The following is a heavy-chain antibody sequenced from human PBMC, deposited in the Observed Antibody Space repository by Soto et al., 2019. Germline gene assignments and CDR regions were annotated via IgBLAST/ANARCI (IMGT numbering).Heavy chain of an antibody. CDR1: GFTFSNAW. V-gene: IGHV3-15*01. D-gene: IGHD5-18*01. J-gene: IGHJ6*02. CDR2: IKSKTDGGTT. CDR3: TTTSRGAMAYYYYYYGMDV. Sequence: GSLRLSCAASGFTFSNAWMSWVRQAPGKGLEWVGRIKSKTDGGTTDYAAPGKGRFTISRDDSKNTLYLQMNSLKTEDTAVYYCTTTSRGAMAYYYYYYGMDVWGQGTTVTVSS.